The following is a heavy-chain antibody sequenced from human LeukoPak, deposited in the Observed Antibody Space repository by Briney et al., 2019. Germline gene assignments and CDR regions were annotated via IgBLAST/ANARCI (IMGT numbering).Heavy chain of an antibody. J-gene: IGHJ3*02. D-gene: IGHD5-12*01. CDR1: VDSVSSNSAA. CDR3: ARDSGYGLHALDI. CDR2: TYFRSRWYY. V-gene: IGHV6-1*01. Sequence: SQTLSLTCVISVDSVSSNSAAWNWIRQSPSRGLEWLGRTYFRSRWYYDYAVSLKGRITINPDTSKNQFSLQMRSVIPEDTSLYYCARDSGYGLHALDIWGEGTMVTVSS.